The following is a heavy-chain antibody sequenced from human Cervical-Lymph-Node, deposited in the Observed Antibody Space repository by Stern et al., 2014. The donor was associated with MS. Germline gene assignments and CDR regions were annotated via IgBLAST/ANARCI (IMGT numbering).Heavy chain of an antibody. Sequence: ESGPTLVKPTQTLTLTCTFSGFSLSTSGVGVGWIRLPPGKALEWLAFIFWDDDNLYSPSLKSRLTITKDTSKNQVVLTMTNMDPVDTATYYCAHRPPRRIAVADDAFDIWGQGTMVTVSS. V-gene: IGHV2-5*02. CDR3: AHRPPRRIAVADDAFDI. J-gene: IGHJ3*02. D-gene: IGHD6-19*01. CDR2: IFWDDDN. CDR1: GFSLSTSGVG.